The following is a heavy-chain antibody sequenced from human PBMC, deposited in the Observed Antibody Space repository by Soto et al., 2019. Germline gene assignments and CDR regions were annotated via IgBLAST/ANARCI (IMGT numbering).Heavy chain of an antibody. J-gene: IGHJ4*02. CDR3: ARGRGIAVNYYFDY. Sequence: HSETLSLTCAVSGGSISSSSYYGGWIRQPPGKGLEWIGSIYYSGSTYYNPSLKSRVTISVDTSKNQFSLKLSSVTAADTAVYYCARGRGIAVNYYFDYWGQGTLVTVSS. V-gene: IGHV4-39*01. CDR2: IYYSGST. CDR1: GGSISSSSYY. D-gene: IGHD6-19*01.